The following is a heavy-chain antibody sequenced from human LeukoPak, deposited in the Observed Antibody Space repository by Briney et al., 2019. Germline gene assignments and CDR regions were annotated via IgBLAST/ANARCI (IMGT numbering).Heavy chain of an antibody. V-gene: IGHV4-59*01. J-gene: IGHJ4*02. D-gene: IGHD2-21*02. Sequence: SETLSLTCTVSGGSISSYYWSWIRQPPGKGLEWIGYIYYSGSTNYNPSLKSRVTISVDTSKNQFSLKLSSVTAADTAVYYCARDGGDLPSWYFDYWGQGTLVTVSS. CDR3: ARDGGDLPSWYFDY. CDR1: GGSISSYY. CDR2: IYYSGST.